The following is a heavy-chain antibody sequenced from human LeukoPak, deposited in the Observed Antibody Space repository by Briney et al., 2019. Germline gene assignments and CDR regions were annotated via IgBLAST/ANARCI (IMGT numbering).Heavy chain of an antibody. CDR1: GGTFSSYA. CDR2: ISSSSSYI. V-gene: IGHV3-21*01. Sequence: SCKASGGTFSSYAISWVRQAPGKGLEWVSSISSSSSYIYYADSVKGRFTISRDNAKNSLYLQMNSLRAEDTAVYYCARGTVTTWSAGLTDYWGQGTLVTVSS. D-gene: IGHD4-17*01. J-gene: IGHJ4*02. CDR3: ARGTVTTWSAGLTDY.